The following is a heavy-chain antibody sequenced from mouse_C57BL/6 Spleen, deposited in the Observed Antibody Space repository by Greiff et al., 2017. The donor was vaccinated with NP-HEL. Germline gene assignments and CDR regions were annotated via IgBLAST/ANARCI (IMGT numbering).Heavy chain of an antibody. CDR2: IWWDDDK. V-gene: IGHV8-8*01. Sequence: QVQLKESGPGILQPSQTLSLTCSFSGFSLSTFGMGVGWIRQPSGKGLEWLAPIWWDDDKYYNPALKSRLTISKDTSKNQVFLKISNVDTADTATYYCARTFITTVVRYFDVWGTGTTVTVSS. CDR3: ARTFITTVVRYFDV. CDR1: GFSLSTFGMG. D-gene: IGHD1-1*01. J-gene: IGHJ1*03.